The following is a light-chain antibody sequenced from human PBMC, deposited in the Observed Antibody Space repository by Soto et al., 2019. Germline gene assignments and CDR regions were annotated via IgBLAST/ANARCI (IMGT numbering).Light chain of an antibody. CDR2: ATS. CDR1: QGIAPY. CDR3: QKYNSAPLT. V-gene: IGKV1-27*01. Sequence: DVQMTQSPSSLSAFVGDRVTITCRASQGIAPYLAWFQQKPGKVPKLLIYATSTLQSGVPSRFSGSGSGTDFTLTITSLQPEDVETYYCQKYNSAPLTFGGGTKV. J-gene: IGKJ4*01.